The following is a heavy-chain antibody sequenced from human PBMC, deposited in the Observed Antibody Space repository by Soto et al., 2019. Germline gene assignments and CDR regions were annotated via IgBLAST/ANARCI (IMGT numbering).Heavy chain of an antibody. CDR3: ASGWFGEFVYYFDY. D-gene: IGHD3-10*01. J-gene: IGHJ4*02. V-gene: IGHV1-18*01. Sequence: QVQLVQSGAEVKKPGASVKVSCKASGYTFTSYGISWVRQAPGQGLEWMGWISAYNGNTNYAQKLQGRVTMTTDTSTSTAYMGLRGLGSDDTAVYYCASGWFGEFVYYFDYWGQGTLVTVSS. CDR1: GYTFTSYG. CDR2: ISAYNGNT.